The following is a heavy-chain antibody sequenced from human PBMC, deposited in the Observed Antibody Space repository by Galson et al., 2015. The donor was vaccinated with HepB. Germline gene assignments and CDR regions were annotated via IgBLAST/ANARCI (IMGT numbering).Heavy chain of an antibody. V-gene: IGHV3-11*01. CDR2: ISSHGTVI. J-gene: IGHJ3*02. Sequence: SLRLSCAASALTFSDSYMSWIRQAPGKGLEWISYISSHGTVIYYADSVKGRFTISRDNANSSLSLQMTSLRVDDTAVYYCANSRGVLYPFHMWGQGTMVTVSS. D-gene: IGHD1-1*01. CDR3: ANSRGVLYPFHM. CDR1: ALTFSDSY.